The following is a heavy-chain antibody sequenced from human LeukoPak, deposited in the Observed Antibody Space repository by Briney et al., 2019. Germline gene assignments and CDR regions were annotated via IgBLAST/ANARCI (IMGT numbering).Heavy chain of an antibody. CDR2: INPNSGGT. Sequence: RASVKVSCKASGYTFTGYYMHWVRQXPGQGXXWMGXINPNSGGTNYAQKFQGRVTMTRDTSISTAYMELSRLRSDDTAVYYCARGPFDGYYDSSGYFDYWGQGTLVTVSS. CDR3: ARGPFDGYYDSSGYFDY. D-gene: IGHD3-22*01. J-gene: IGHJ4*02. CDR1: GYTFTGYY. V-gene: IGHV1-2*02.